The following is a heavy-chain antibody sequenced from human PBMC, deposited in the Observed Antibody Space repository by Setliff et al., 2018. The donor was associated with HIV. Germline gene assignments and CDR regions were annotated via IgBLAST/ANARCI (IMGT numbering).Heavy chain of an antibody. J-gene: IGHJ5*02. Sequence: ASVKVSCKASGYTFTDYYIHWVQQAPGKGLEWMGRVDTQDGETVYAQQFQGRVTMTEDTSKDTAYMELTSLRSEDTAMYYCAPVSSGWFDPWGQGTLVTVSS. V-gene: IGHV1-69-2*01. CDR2: VDTQDGET. CDR3: APVSSGWFDP. D-gene: IGHD6-25*01. CDR1: GYTFTDYY.